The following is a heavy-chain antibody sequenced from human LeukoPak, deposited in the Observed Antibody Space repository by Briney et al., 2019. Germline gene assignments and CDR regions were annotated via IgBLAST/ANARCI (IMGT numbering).Heavy chain of an antibody. V-gene: IGHV3-30*14. CDR3: TRGGGANYYGDYFDY. CDR2: MSYDETTA. D-gene: IGHD1-26*01. Sequence: GGSLRLSCAGSGFTLSSYYMHWVRQAADKGLEWVAVMSYDETTANYAGSVQGRFTVSRDNSKNTLFHQINSLRAEDMAMYFCTRGGGANYYGDYFDYWSQGTLVTVSS. CDR1: GFTLSSYY. J-gene: IGHJ4*02.